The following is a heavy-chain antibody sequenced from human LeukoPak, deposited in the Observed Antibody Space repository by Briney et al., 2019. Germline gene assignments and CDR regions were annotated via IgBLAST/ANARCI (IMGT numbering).Heavy chain of an antibody. Sequence: PSETLPLTCSVSGYSISTDYYWGWIRQAPGKGLEWIGIINHRGSTNYNPFLKSRVTKSPDTSKNQFSLKLSSVTAADTAVYYCARVGDTSGYYQHFDYWGQGTLVTVSS. CDR1: GYSISTDYY. V-gene: IGHV4-38-2*02. CDR2: INHRGST. J-gene: IGHJ4*01. CDR3: ARVGDTSGYYQHFDY. D-gene: IGHD3-22*01.